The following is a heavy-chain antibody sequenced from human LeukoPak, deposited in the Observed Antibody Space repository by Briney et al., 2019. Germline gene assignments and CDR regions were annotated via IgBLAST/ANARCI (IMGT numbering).Heavy chain of an antibody. Sequence: GGSPRLSCAASGFTFSSYAMSWVRQAPGKGLEWVSAISGSGGSTYYADSVKGRFTISRDNSKNTLYLQMNSLRAEDTDVYYCAKDSYDSSGYYFYWGQGTLVTVSS. CDR1: GFTFSSYA. CDR3: AKDSYDSSGYYFY. J-gene: IGHJ4*02. D-gene: IGHD3-22*01. V-gene: IGHV3-23*01. CDR2: ISGSGGST.